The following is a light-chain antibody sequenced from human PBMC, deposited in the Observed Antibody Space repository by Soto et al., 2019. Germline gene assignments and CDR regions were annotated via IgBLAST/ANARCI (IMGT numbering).Light chain of an antibody. V-gene: IGLV2-14*01. CDR1: SDDIGAYDY. J-gene: IGLJ1*01. CDR3: SSYSSSDTLEV. CDR2: AVS. Sequence: QSALTQPSSVSASPGQSISISCTGTSDDIGAYDYVSWYQQHPGKAPKLILYAVSNRPSGVSTRFSGSKSGNTASLTISGVQADDEADYYCSSYSSSDTLEVFGAGTKVTVL.